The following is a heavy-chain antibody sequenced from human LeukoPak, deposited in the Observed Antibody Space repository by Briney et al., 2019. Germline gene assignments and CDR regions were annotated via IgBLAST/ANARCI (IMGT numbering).Heavy chain of an antibody. Sequence: PGGSLRLSCTTSGFTFGDYPTSWFRQVSGKGLEWVGFIRSKAYGGTIEYAASVKGRFTISRDDSNSIAYLQMNSLKTEDTAVYYCTKALYYDYVWAGQWGQGTLVTVSS. D-gene: IGHD3-16*01. CDR2: IRSKAYGGTI. J-gene: IGHJ4*02. V-gene: IGHV3-49*03. CDR3: TKALYYDYVWAGQ. CDR1: GFTFGDYP.